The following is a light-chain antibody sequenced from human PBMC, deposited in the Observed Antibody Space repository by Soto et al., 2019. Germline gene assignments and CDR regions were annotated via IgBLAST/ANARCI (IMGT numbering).Light chain of an antibody. V-gene: IGKV3D-15*01. CDR2: DIS. CDR1: QSVSSN. Sequence: EIVMTQSPATLSLSPGERATLSCRASQSVSSNLAWYQQKPGQAPSLLIYDISARATGIPTRFSGSGSGTEFTLTISRLQSEDFAVYYCQQYNDWPFTFGGGTKVEIK. J-gene: IGKJ4*01. CDR3: QQYNDWPFT.